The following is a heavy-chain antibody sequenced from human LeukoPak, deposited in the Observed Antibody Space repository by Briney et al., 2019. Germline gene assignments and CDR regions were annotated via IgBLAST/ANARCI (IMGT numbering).Heavy chain of an antibody. V-gene: IGHV3-7*01. CDR2: VKPDGSEK. D-gene: IGHD5-24*01. J-gene: IGHJ4*02. CDR1: GFIFSDYW. Sequence: GGSLRLSCAASGFIFSDYWMSWVRQAPGKGLEGVANVKPDGSEKYYVDSVKGRFTISRDNARNSLYLQMDSLRAEDTAVYYCANLWEMGYWGQGTLVTVSS. CDR3: ANLWEMGY.